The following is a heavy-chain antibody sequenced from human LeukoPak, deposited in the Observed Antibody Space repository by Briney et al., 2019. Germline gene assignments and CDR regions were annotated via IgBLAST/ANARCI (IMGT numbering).Heavy chain of an antibody. Sequence: SETLSLTCAVSGYSISSDYYWGWIRQPPGKGLEWIGSIYHSGSTYYNPSLKSRVTISVDTSKNQFSLKVSSVTAADTAVYYCANYYDLWSGPRDWGQGTLVTVSS. CDR3: ANYYDLWSGPRD. J-gene: IGHJ4*02. CDR2: IYHSGST. CDR1: GYSISSDYY. D-gene: IGHD3-3*01. V-gene: IGHV4-38-2*01.